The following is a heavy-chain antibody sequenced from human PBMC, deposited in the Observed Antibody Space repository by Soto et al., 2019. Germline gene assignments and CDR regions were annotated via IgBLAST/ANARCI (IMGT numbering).Heavy chain of an antibody. V-gene: IGHV4-39*01. CDR1: GGSITSSSFC. J-gene: IGHJ6*02. CDR2: IYYSGST. D-gene: IGHD6-19*01. Sequence: TSETLSLTCTVSGGSITSSSFCWGWIRQPPGNGLEWIGTIYYSGSTYYNPSLQSRVTISVDTSKNQFSLKLSSVTAADTAVYYCARLDGNSADYYYGMGVWGRGTTVTVSS. CDR3: ARLDGNSADYYYGMGV.